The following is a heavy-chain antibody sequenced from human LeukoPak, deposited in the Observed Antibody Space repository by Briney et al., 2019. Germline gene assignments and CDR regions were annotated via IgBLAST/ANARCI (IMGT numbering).Heavy chain of an antibody. J-gene: IGHJ4*02. CDR2: IRSKAYGGTT. Sequence: SGGSLRLSCTASGFTFGDYAMSWVRQAPGKGLEWVGFIRSKAYGGTTEYAASVKGRFTISRDDSKSIAYLQMNSLKTEDTAVYYCTRDSAVDCSGGSCYSFDYWGQGTLVTVSS. CDR3: TRDSAVDCSGGSCYSFDY. CDR1: GFTFGDYA. D-gene: IGHD2-15*01. V-gene: IGHV3-49*04.